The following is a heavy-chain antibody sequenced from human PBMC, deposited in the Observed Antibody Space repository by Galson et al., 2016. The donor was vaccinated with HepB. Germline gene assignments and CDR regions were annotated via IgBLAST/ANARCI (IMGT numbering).Heavy chain of an antibody. J-gene: IGHJ5*02. V-gene: IGHV1-18*01. D-gene: IGHD2-2*01. CDR1: GYTFNTYD. CDR3: ARVPSTYCSGTSCLFDT. Sequence: SVKVSCKASGYTFNTYDISWVRQAPGQGLEWMGIISTYKGNTNYAQDFQGRVTVTTDTSTSIAYMELRSLRSDDTAVYYCARVPSTYCSGTSCLFDTWGQGTLVTVSS. CDR2: ISTYKGNT.